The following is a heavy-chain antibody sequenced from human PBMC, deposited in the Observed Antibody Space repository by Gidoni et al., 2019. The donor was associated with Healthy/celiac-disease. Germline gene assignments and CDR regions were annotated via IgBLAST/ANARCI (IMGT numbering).Heavy chain of an antibody. V-gene: IGHV1-46*01. CDR3: ARSEGESASGWFYYFDY. CDR2: INPSGGST. D-gene: IGHD6-19*01. CDR1: GYTFTSYY. Sequence: QVQLVQSGAEVKKPGASVKVSCKASGYTFTSYYMHWVRQAPGQGLEWMGIINPSGGSTSYAQKFQGRVTMTRDTSTSTVYMELSSLRSEDTAVYYCARSEGESASGWFYYFDYWGQGTLVTVSS. J-gene: IGHJ4*02.